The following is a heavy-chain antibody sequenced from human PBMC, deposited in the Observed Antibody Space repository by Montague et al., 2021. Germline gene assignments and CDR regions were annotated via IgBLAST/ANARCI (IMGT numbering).Heavy chain of an antibody. V-gene: IGHV2-5*01. Sequence: PALVKPTQTLTLTCNFSGFSLNTRAVGVGWIRQPPGKALEWLALIYWNDDKRYSPSLKSRLTVTKDTSKNQVVLTMTNADPVDTATYYCARHNSGWYSGFDCWGQGTMVTVSS. J-gene: IGHJ4*03. CDR3: ARHNSGWYSGFDC. CDR1: GFSLNTRAVG. CDR2: IYWNDDK. D-gene: IGHD6-19*01.